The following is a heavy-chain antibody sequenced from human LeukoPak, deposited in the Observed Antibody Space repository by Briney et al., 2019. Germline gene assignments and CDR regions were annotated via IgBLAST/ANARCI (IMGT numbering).Heavy chain of an antibody. CDR2: VSGNVVNT. CDR1: GFAFSSYT. D-gene: IGHD2-2*01. CDR3: AKEAPRCSSNSCSQEN. Sequence: GGSLRLSCAASGFAFSSYTMTWVREAPGKGLQCVSAVSGNVVNTFHADSVRGRSIISRDNSKSTLYLQMNRLRADDTAVYYCAKEAPRCSSNSCSQENWGQGTLVTVSS. J-gene: IGHJ1*01. V-gene: IGHV3-23*01.